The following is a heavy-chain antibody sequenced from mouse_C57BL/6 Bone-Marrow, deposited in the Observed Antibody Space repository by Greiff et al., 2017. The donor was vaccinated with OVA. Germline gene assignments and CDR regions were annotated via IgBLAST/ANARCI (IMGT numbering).Heavy chain of an antibody. CDR1: GFSLSTSGMG. D-gene: IGHD2-2*01. CDR2: IYWDDDK. Sequence: QSSQTLSLTCSFSGFSLSTSGMGVSWIRQPSGKGLEWLAHIYWDDDKRYNPSLKSRLTISKDTSRNQVFLKITSVDTADTATYYCARERLPYYAMDYWGQGTSVTVSS. CDR3: ARERLPYYAMDY. V-gene: IGHV8-12*01. J-gene: IGHJ4*01.